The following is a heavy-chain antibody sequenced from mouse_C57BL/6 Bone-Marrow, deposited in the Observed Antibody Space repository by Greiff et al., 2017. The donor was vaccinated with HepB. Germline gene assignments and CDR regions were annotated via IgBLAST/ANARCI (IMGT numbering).Heavy chain of an antibody. J-gene: IGHJ1*03. Sequence: EVMLVESGGGLVQPKGSLKLSCAASGFSFNTYAMNWVRQAPGKGLEWVARIRSKSNNYATYYADSVKDRFTISRDDSESMLYLQMNNLKTEDTAMYYCVRHGIYYDYDGYFDVWGTGTTVTVSS. D-gene: IGHD2-4*01. CDR1: GFSFNTYA. CDR3: VRHGIYYDYDGYFDV. V-gene: IGHV10-1*01. CDR2: IRSKSNNYAT.